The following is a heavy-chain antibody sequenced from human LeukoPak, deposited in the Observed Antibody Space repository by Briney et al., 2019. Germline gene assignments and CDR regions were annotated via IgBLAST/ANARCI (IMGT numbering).Heavy chain of an antibody. Sequence: PGGSLRLSCVASGFTFSSHGMHWVRQAPGKGLEWVAFIRYDGSNKYYADSVKGRFTISRDNSKNTLYLQMNSLRAEDTAVYYCAKPTTYDFWSGYPSGWGQGTLVTVSS. V-gene: IGHV3-30*02. D-gene: IGHD3-3*01. CDR2: IRYDGSNK. CDR1: GFTFSSHG. CDR3: AKPTTYDFWSGYPSG. J-gene: IGHJ4*02.